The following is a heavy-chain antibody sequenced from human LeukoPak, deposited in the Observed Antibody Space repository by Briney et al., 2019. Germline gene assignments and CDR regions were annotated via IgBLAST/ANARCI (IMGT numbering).Heavy chain of an antibody. CDR2: INPRSGGT. D-gene: IGHD3-22*01. Sequence: ASVKVSCKASGYTFTGYYIHWMRQAPGQGLEWMGWINPRSGGTNYAQKFQGRVTMTRDTSTSTVHLELSGLRSDDTAVYYCVRDRYPDSSGYVGWFFDVWGRGTLVTASS. CDR1: GYTFTGYY. J-gene: IGHJ2*01. CDR3: VRDRYPDSSGYVGWFFDV. V-gene: IGHV1-2*02.